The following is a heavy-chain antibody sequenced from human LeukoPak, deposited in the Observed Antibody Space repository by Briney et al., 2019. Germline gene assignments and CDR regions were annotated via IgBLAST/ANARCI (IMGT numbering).Heavy chain of an antibody. CDR2: IYHSGIT. CDR3: ARGRTSGWNEAPDY. D-gene: IGHD6-19*01. J-gene: IGHJ4*02. Sequence: SGTLSLTCAVSGVSISSSSWWSWVRQPPEKGLEWVGEIYHSGITNYNPSLRSRVTTSIDKSQNQFSLQLHSVTAADTAVYYCARGRTSGWNEAPDYWGQGTLVTVSS. CDR1: GVSISSSSW. V-gene: IGHV4-4*02.